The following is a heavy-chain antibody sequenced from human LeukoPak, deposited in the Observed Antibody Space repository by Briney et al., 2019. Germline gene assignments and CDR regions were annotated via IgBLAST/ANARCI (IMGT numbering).Heavy chain of an antibody. CDR3: ARGLYYYDSSGYSLDAFDI. V-gene: IGHV1-8*01. D-gene: IGHD3-22*01. CDR2: MNPNSGNA. J-gene: IGHJ3*02. Sequence: ASVKVSCKASGYTFTSYDINWVRQATGQGLEWMGWMNPNSGNAGYAQKFQGRVTMTRNTSISTAYMELSSLRSEDTAVYYCARGLYYYDSSGYSLDAFDIWGQGTMVTVSS. CDR1: GYTFTSYD.